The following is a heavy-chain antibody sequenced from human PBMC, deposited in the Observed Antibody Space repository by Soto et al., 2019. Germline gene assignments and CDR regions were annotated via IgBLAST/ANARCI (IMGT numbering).Heavy chain of an antibody. V-gene: IGHV4-31*03. J-gene: IGHJ4*02. D-gene: IGHD6-13*01. CDR1: GGSISSGGYY. CDR2: IYYRGRT. CDR3: ASAPSGYSSSGLDY. Sequence: QVQLQESGPGLVKPSQTLSLTCTVSGGSISSGGYYWSWIRQHPGKGLEWIGYIYYRGRTYYNPFLRSRVTISVDASKNQYSLKLSSVTAADTAVYYCASAPSGYSSSGLDYWGQGTLVTVSS.